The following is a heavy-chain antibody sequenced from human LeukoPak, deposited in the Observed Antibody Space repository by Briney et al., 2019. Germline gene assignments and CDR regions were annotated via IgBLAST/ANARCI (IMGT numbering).Heavy chain of an antibody. V-gene: IGHV1-2*02. CDR3: ARELYSGYDS. J-gene: IGHJ5*01. CDR2: INPNSGGT. Sequence: ASVKVSCKASGYTFTAYFMHWVRQAPGQGLEWMGWINPNSGGTNYAQKFQGRVTMTRDTSISTAYMELSRLTSDDTAVYYCARELYSGYDSWGQGTLVTVST. D-gene: IGHD5-12*01. CDR1: GYTFTAYF.